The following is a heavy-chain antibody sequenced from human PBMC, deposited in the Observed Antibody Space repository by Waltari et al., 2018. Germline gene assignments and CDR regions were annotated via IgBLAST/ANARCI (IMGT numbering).Heavy chain of an antibody. D-gene: IGHD3-3*01. J-gene: IGHJ4*02. Sequence: QVQLVQSGAEVKKSGASVKVSCKASGYTFTDFFIHWVRQAPGQGLEWMGRINPNSGDKSYAQRFQGRVTMTGDTSITTAYMELTGLRSDDTAIYYCARSGGGTTTFGVAEWGQGSLVTVSS. CDR1: GYTFTDFF. V-gene: IGHV1-2*06. CDR2: INPNSGDK. CDR3: ARSGGGTTTFGVAE.